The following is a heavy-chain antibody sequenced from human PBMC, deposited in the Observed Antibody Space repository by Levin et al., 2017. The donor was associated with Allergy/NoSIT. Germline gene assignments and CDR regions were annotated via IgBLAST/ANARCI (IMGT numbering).Heavy chain of an antibody. D-gene: IGHD2-2*01. J-gene: IGHJ6*02. CDR3: ARDMGYCSSTSCFKRKYYGMDV. CDR2: ISSSSSYI. CDR1: GFTFSSYS. Sequence: GGSLRLSCAASGFTFSSYSMNWVRQAPGKGLEWVSSISSSSSYIYYADSVKGRFTISRDNAKNSLYLQMNSLRAEDTAVYYCARDMGYCSSTSCFKRKYYGMDVWGQGTTVTVSS. V-gene: IGHV3-21*01.